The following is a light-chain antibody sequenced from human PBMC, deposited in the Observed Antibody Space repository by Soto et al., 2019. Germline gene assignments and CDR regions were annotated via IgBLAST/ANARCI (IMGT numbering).Light chain of an antibody. CDR3: SAYTSSSTLFV. Sequence: QSVLTQPASVSGSPGQSITISCTGTSSDVGGYNYVSWYQQHPGKAPKLMIYDVNNRPSGVSNRFSGSKSGNTASLTISGLQAEDEADYYCSAYTSSSTLFVVGTGTKLTVL. J-gene: IGLJ1*01. V-gene: IGLV2-14*01. CDR1: SSDVGGYNY. CDR2: DVN.